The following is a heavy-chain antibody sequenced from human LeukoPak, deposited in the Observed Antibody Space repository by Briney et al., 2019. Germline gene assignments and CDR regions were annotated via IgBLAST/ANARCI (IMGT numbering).Heavy chain of an antibody. CDR3: AREERGGSYCLSAFDI. Sequence: PGGSLRLSCAASGFTVSSNYMSWVRQAPGKGLEWVSVIYSGGSTYYADSVKGRFTISRDNSKNTLYLQMNSLRAEDTAVYYCAREERGGSYCLSAFDIWGQGTMVTVSS. CDR2: IYSGGST. V-gene: IGHV3-53*01. CDR1: GFTVSSNY. D-gene: IGHD1-26*01. J-gene: IGHJ3*02.